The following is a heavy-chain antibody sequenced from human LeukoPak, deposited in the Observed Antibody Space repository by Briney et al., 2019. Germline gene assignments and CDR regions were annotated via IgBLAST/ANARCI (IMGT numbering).Heavy chain of an antibody. Sequence: ASVKVSCKASGYTFTSYAMNWVRQAPGQGLEWMGWINTNTGNPTYAQGFTGRFVFSLATSVSTAYLQISSLKAEDTAVYYCARAGTMATIRAYLGYWGQGTLVTVSS. D-gene: IGHD5-24*01. CDR1: GYTFTSYA. CDR3: ARAGTMATIRAYLGY. J-gene: IGHJ4*02. CDR2: INTNTGNP. V-gene: IGHV7-4-1*02.